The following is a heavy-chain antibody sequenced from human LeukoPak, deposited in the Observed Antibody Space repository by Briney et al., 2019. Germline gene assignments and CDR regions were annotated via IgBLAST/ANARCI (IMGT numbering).Heavy chain of an antibody. CDR3: AKWTREPDTYYYGSGISGFFDY. J-gene: IGHJ4*02. D-gene: IGHD3-10*01. V-gene: IGHV3-30*18. CDR2: ISYDGSNK. CDR1: GFTFSSYG. Sequence: GGSLRLSCAASGFTFSSYGMHWVRQAPGKGLEWVAVISYDGSNKYYADSVKGRFTISRDNSKNTLYLQMNSLRAEDTAVYYCAKWTREPDTYYYGSGISGFFDYWGQGTLVTVSS.